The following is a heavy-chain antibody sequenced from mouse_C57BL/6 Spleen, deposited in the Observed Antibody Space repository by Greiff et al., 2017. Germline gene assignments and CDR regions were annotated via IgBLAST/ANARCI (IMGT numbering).Heavy chain of an antibody. D-gene: IGHD2-5*01. Sequence: EVKLMDSGGDLVKPGGSLKLSCAASGFTFSSYGMSWVRQTPDKRLEWVATISSGGSYTYYPDSVKGRFTISRDNAKNTLYLQMSSLKSEDTAMYYCARDYSNYDFDYWGQGTTLTVSS. CDR3: ARDYSNYDFDY. J-gene: IGHJ2*01. V-gene: IGHV5-6*01. CDR2: ISSGGSYT. CDR1: GFTFSSYG.